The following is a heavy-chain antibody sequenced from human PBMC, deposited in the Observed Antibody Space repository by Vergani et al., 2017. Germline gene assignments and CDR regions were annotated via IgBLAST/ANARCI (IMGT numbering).Heavy chain of an antibody. CDR2: INHSGST. Sequence: QVQLQQWGAGLLKPSETLSLTCAVYGGSFSGYYWSWIRQPPGKGLEWIGEINHSGSTNYNPSLKSRVTISVDTSKNQFSLKLSSVTAADTAVYYCARVSGLYYFDYWGQGTLVTVSS. D-gene: IGHD3-10*01. J-gene: IGHJ4*02. V-gene: IGHV4-34*01. CDR3: ARVSGLYYFDY. CDR1: GGSFSGYY.